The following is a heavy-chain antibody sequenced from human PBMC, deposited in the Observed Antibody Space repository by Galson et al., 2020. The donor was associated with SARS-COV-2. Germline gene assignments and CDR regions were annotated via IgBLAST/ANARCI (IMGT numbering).Heavy chain of an antibody. CDR3: VQDRRNWSDLTPRAFDY. J-gene: IGHJ4*02. V-gene: IGHV3-9*01. CDR1: GFRFDDYA. Sequence: SLKISCAASGFRFDDYAMHWVRQPPGKGLEWVSGLSWNGGSVDYAGSVRGRFTSSRDNAKNSLSLQMNSLTIEYTALYYCVQDRRNWSDLTPRAFDYWGQGTLVTVSS. D-gene: IGHD1-20*01. CDR2: LSWNGGSV.